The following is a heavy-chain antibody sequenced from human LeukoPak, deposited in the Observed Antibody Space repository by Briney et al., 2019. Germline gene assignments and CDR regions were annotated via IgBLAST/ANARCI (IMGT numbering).Heavy chain of an antibody. CDR1: GGSFSGYY. V-gene: IGHV4-34*01. CDR3: ARDIEAAGLFLDY. D-gene: IGHD6-13*01. J-gene: IGHJ4*02. CDR2: INHSGST. Sequence: SETLSLTCAVYGGSFSGYYWSWIRQPPGKGLEWIGEINHSGSTNYNPSLKSRVTISVDTSKNQFSLKLSSVTAADTAVYYCARDIEAAGLFLDYWGQGTLVTVSS.